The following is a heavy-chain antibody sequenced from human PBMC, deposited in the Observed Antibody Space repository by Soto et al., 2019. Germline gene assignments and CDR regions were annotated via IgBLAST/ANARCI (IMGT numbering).Heavy chain of an antibody. Sequence: QVQLVESGGGVVQPGRSLRLSCAASGFPFSSYGMHWVREAPGKGLEWVAVISYDGSNKYYADSVKGRFTISRDNSASTLYLQMNSLRPEYTALYYCVGGQYYFDYRGQGTLVTVSP. CDR3: VGGQYYFDY. J-gene: IGHJ4*02. D-gene: IGHD3-10*01. V-gene: IGHV3-30*03. CDR1: GFPFSSYG. CDR2: ISYDGSNK.